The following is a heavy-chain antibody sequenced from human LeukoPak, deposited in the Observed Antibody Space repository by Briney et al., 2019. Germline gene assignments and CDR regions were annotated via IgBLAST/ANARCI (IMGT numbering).Heavy chain of an antibody. J-gene: IGHJ3*02. CDR3: ARDGQHGGNDAFDI. D-gene: IGHD4-23*01. CDR1: GYTFTGYY. V-gene: IGHV1-2*02. Sequence: ASVKVSCKASGYTFTGYYMHWVRQAPGQGLEWMGWINPDKGATRYAQKFQGRVTMTRDTSISTAYMELSRLRSDDTAVYYCARDGQHGGNDAFDIWGQGTMVTVSS. CDR2: INPDKGAT.